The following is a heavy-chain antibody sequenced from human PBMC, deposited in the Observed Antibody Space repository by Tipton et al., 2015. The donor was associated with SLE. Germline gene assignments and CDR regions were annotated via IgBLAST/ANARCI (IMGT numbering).Heavy chain of an antibody. V-gene: IGHV4-38-2*02. CDR1: GYSITNTYY. J-gene: IGHJ4*02. D-gene: IGHD3-3*01. CDR3: ARGGITMFGLVTSDY. Sequence: TLSLTCPVSGYSITNTYYWGWIRQTPGKGLEWIGSFAHSGSTFYNPSLKSRVSISASTSKNEFSLTLTSVTVADTAVYFCARGGITMFGLVTSDYWGQGAMVTVSS. CDR2: FAHSGST.